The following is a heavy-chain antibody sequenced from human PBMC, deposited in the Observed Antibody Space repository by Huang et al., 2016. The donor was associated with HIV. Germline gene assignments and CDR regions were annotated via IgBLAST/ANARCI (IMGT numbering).Heavy chain of an antibody. J-gene: IGHJ4*02. D-gene: IGHD6-19*01. V-gene: IGHV4-4*07. CDR2: IYTSGST. CDR3: ARDSPSVAGTFDY. Sequence: QVQLQESGPGLVKPSATLSLSCPVSGAPTDSSYWTWLRQPAGKGLEWIGGIYTSGSTNSNPSLESRLTMSVDTSKNQISLRLTSVTAADTALYYCARDSPSVAGTFDYWGQGALVTVSS. CDR1: GAPTDSSY.